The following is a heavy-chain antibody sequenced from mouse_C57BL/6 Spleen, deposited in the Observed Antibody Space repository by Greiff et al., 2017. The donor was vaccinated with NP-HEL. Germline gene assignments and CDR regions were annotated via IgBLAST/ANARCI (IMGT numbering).Heavy chain of an antibody. Sequence: VQLQQSGPELVKPGASVKISCKASGYAFSSSWMNWVKQRPGKGLEWIGRIYPGDGDTNYNGKFKGKATLTADKSSSTAYMQLSSLTSEDSAVYFCARRVESYFDVWGTGTTVTVSS. J-gene: IGHJ1*03. CDR2: IYPGDGDT. CDR1: GYAFSSSW. D-gene: IGHD1-1*01. CDR3: ARRVESYFDV. V-gene: IGHV1-82*01.